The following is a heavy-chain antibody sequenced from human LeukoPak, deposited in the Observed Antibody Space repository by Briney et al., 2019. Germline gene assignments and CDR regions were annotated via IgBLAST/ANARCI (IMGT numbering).Heavy chain of an antibody. CDR1: GGSFSGYY. J-gene: IGHJ4*02. CDR3: ARGLDRSFDY. CDR2: INHSGST. D-gene: IGHD3-22*01. V-gene: IGHV4-34*01. Sequence: SETLSLTCAVYGGSFSGYYWSWIRQPPGKGLEWIGEINHSGSTNYNPSLKSRATISVDTSKNQFSLKLSSVTAADTAVYYCARGLDRSFDYWGQGTLVTVSS.